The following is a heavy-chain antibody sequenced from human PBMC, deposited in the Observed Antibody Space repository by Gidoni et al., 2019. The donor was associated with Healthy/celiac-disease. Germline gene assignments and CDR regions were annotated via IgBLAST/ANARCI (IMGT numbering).Heavy chain of an antibody. D-gene: IGHD6-13*01. J-gene: IGHJ6*02. CDR2: ISWNSGSI. CDR1: GFTFDDYA. Sequence: EVQLVESGGGLVQPGRSLRLSCAASGFTFDDYAMHWVRQAPGKGLEWVSGISWNSGSIGYADSVKGRFTISRDNAKNSLYLQMNSLRAEDTALYYCAKDIAAALLDGMDVWGQGTTVTVSS. CDR3: AKDIAAALLDGMDV. V-gene: IGHV3-9*01.